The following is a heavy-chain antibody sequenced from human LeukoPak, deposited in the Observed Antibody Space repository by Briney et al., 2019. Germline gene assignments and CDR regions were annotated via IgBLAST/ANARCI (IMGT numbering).Heavy chain of an antibody. CDR2: ISANDGKI. D-gene: IGHD1-1*01. CDR3: ARELHVERDDY. Sequence: ASVKVSCKASGFVFTGYGFTWVRQAPGQGLEWMGWISANDGKIHYSERHQGRVTTSTDTVTSTVYMELRSLRSDDTAVYYCARELHVERDDYWGQGTLVTVSS. CDR1: GFVFTGYG. V-gene: IGHV1-18*01. J-gene: IGHJ4*02.